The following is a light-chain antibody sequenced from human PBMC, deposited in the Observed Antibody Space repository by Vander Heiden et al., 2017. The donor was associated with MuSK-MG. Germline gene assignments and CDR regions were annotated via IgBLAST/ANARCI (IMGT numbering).Light chain of an antibody. J-gene: IGKJ4*01. CDR3: QQRYSAPPA. V-gene: IGKV1-39*01. CDR1: LTIGSY. Sequence: IKMTQPPASLSASVGDRVTITCRASLTIGSYLTWYQQKPGKAPNLLIYAATSLQSGVPSRFSGSGSGTDFTLTISSLQPEDFATYYCQQRYSAPPAFGGGTKVEI. CDR2: AAT.